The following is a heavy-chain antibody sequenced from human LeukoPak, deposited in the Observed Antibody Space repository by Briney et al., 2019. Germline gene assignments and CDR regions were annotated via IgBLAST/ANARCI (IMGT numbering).Heavy chain of an antibody. Sequence: GGSLRLSCAASGFTFSSYSMNWVRQAPGKGLEWVAVISYDGSNKYYADSVKGRFTISRDNSKNTLYLQMNSLRAEDTAVYYCARSFIYYDSSGFDYWGQGTLVTVSS. CDR3: ARSFIYYDSSGFDY. V-gene: IGHV3-30*03. CDR2: ISYDGSNK. D-gene: IGHD3-22*01. CDR1: GFTFSSYS. J-gene: IGHJ4*02.